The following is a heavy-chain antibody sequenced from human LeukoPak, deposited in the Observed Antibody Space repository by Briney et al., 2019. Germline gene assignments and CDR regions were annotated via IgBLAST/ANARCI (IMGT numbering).Heavy chain of an antibody. J-gene: IGHJ4*02. CDR2: ISAYNGKT. Sequence: ASVKVSCKASGYTFTSYGISWVRQAPGQGLEWMGWISAYNGKTNYAQKLQGRVTMTTDTSTSTAYMELRRLRSDDTAVYYCSRRVRYYYGSGSYYEYYFDYWGQGTLVTVSS. V-gene: IGHV1-18*01. D-gene: IGHD3-10*01. CDR3: SRRVRYYYGSGSYYEYYFDY. CDR1: GYTFTSYG.